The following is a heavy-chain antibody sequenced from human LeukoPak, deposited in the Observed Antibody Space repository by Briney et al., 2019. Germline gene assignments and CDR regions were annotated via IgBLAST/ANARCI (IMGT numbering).Heavy chain of an antibody. Sequence: GSLRLSCAASGFTFSSYGFYWVRQAPGKGLEWVTLIWHDGTRENYADSVKGRFTISRDNSKSTLYLQMNSLRAEDTAVYYCAKDGLSSSTSSYYYMDVWGKGTTVTVSS. J-gene: IGHJ6*03. CDR2: IWHDGTRE. D-gene: IGHD2-2*01. CDR1: GFTFSSYG. V-gene: IGHV3-30*02. CDR3: AKDGLSSSTSSYYYMDV.